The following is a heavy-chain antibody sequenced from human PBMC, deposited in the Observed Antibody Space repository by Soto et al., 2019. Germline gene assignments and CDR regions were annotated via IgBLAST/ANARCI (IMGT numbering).Heavy chain of an antibody. CDR3: ATRLSVSYGPLFDQ. Sequence: EVQLVESGGGLVQPGGSLRLSCAASGFTFSSYWMSWVRQAPGKGLEWLSFILHSGDIIYYADSIKGRFTISRDNAKNLLYLHMNSLRVEDTAIYYCATRLSVSYGPLFDQWGQGTLVTVSS. CDR2: ILHSGDII. D-gene: IGHD3-16*01. V-gene: IGHV3-48*04. CDR1: GFTFSSYW. J-gene: IGHJ4*02.